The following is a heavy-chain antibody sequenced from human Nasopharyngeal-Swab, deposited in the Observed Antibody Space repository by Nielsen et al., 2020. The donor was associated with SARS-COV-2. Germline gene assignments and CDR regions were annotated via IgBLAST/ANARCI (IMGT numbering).Heavy chain of an antibody. CDR3: ARGTSTSPGVDY. D-gene: IGHD7-27*01. CDR1: GFTFSTYW. CDR2: IDTDGTIT. V-gene: IGHV3-74*01. Sequence: GGSLRLSCAASGFTFSTYWMHWVRQPPGKGLLWVSRIDTDGTITDYADSVKGRFTISRENAKNSLYLQMNSLIAEDTAVYFCARGTSTSPGVDYWGQGILVTVSS. J-gene: IGHJ4*02.